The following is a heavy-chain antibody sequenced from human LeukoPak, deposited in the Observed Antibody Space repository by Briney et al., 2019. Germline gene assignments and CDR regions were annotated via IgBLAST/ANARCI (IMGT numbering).Heavy chain of an antibody. D-gene: IGHD1-1*01. CDR2: INQDASEI. CDR3: ARNRGTSD. J-gene: IGHJ4*02. Sequence: GGSLRLSCAASGFTFSTYWMNWYRQAPGKGLEWVGNINQDASEINYVDSVKGRFTISRDNAKNSLYLQMNSLRAEDTAVYYCARNRGTSDWGQGTRVTVSS. CDR1: GFTFSTYW. V-gene: IGHV3-7*01.